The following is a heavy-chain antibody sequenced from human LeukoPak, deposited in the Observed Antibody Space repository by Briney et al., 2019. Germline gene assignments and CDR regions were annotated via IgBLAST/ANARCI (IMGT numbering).Heavy chain of an antibody. Sequence: GGSLRLSCAASGFTVSSNYMSWVRQAPGKGLEWVSVIYSGGSTYYADSVKGRFTISRDNAKNSLYLQMNSLRAEDTAVYYCARDKVTNYWGQGTLVTVSS. V-gene: IGHV3-66*01. D-gene: IGHD4-17*01. CDR1: GFTVSSNY. CDR3: ARDKVTNY. J-gene: IGHJ4*02. CDR2: IYSGGST.